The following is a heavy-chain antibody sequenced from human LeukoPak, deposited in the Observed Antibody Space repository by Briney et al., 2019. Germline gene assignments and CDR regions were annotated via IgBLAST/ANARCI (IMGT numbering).Heavy chain of an antibody. Sequence: GGSLRLSCAASGFTFSSYAMSWVRQAPGKGLEWVSAISGSGGSTYYADSVKGRFTISRDNSKNTLYLQMNSLRAEDSAVYYCAKFGTIFSYFDYWGQGTLVTVSS. CDR1: GFTFSSYA. J-gene: IGHJ4*02. V-gene: IGHV3-23*01. CDR2: ISGSGGST. D-gene: IGHD3-3*01. CDR3: AKFGTIFSYFDY.